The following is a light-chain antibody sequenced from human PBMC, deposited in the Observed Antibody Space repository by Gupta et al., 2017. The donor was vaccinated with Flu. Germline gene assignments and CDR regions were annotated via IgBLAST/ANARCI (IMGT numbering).Light chain of an antibody. J-gene: IGLJ3*02. CDR3: QSYNNLLSGAL. Sequence: SVLTQSPSMTRAPGQGVILYCRGSDSNLGAELDDHGYQQLPGSAHRFLMFGNNNRASGVPERFTSSKSDTSASLTLTRLRPEDENAYYCQSYNNLLSGALYVGGTGLTVL. CDR1: DSNLGAELD. CDR2: GNN. V-gene: IGLV1-40*01.